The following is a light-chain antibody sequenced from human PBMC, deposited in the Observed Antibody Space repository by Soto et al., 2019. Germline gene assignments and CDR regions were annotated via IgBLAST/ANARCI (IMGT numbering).Light chain of an antibody. CDR3: SSFVAGNNYWV. CDR2: EVT. V-gene: IGLV2-8*01. Sequence: QSVLTQPPSASGSPGRSVTISCTGTSSDVGGYDYVSWFQQHPGKAPKLIIYEVTKRPSGVPDRFSASKSGNTASLTVSGLRAEDEADYYCSSFVAGNNYWVFGGGTKLTVL. J-gene: IGLJ3*02. CDR1: SSDVGGYDY.